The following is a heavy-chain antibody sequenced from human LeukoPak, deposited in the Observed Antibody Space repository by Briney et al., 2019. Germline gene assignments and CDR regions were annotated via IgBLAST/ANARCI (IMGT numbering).Heavy chain of an antibody. CDR1: GFTFSSYA. J-gene: IGHJ4*02. V-gene: IGHV3-23*01. D-gene: IGHD6-13*01. CDR2: ISGSGGST. CDR3: VKSGFSSSYSLYFDS. Sequence: PGGSLRLSCAASGFTFSSYAMSWVRQAPGKGLEWVSAISGSGGSTYYADSVKGRFTISRDNSKNMLYLQMSSLRAEDTAVCFCVKSGFSSSYSLYFDSWGQGTLVTVSS.